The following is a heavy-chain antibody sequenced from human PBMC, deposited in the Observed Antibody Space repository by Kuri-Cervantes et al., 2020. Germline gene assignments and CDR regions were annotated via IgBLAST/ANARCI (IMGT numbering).Heavy chain of an antibody. CDR1: GFTFSTYW. V-gene: IGHV3-7*03. Sequence: GESLKISCAASGFTFSTYWMGWVRQAPGKGLEWVANIKEDGSEKYYGDSVKGRFTISRDNSKNTLYLQMNSLRAEDTAVYYCAGQYGYSITWGQGTLVTVSS. D-gene: IGHD6-13*01. CDR2: IKEDGSEK. J-gene: IGHJ5*02. CDR3: AGQYGYSIT.